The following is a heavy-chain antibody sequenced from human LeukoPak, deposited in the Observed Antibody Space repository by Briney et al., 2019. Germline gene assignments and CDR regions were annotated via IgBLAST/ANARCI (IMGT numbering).Heavy chain of an antibody. V-gene: IGHV5-51*01. CDR3: ARHPDYGSGIDY. Sequence: GESLKISCKGSGYSFTTYWIALVRQMPGKGLEWMGIIYPGDSDTRYSPSFQGHVTISVDRSISTAYLQWSSLKASDTAMYYCARHPDYGSGIDYWGQGTLVTVSS. CDR2: IYPGDSDT. CDR1: GYSFTTYW. J-gene: IGHJ4*02. D-gene: IGHD3-10*01.